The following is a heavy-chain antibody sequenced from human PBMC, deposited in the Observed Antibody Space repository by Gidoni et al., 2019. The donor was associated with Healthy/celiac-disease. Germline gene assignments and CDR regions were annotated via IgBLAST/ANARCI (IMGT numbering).Heavy chain of an antibody. V-gene: IGHV3-53*01. CDR2: IYSGGST. Sequence: EVQLVEPGGGLTQPGGSLRLSCAASGFTVSSNYMSWVRQAPGTGLEWVSVIYSGGSTYYADSVKGRFTISRDNSKNTLYLQMNSLGAEDTAVYYCASSVYGDYGWGQGTLVTVSS. J-gene: IGHJ4*02. CDR1: GFTVSSNY. D-gene: IGHD4-17*01. CDR3: ASSVYGDYG.